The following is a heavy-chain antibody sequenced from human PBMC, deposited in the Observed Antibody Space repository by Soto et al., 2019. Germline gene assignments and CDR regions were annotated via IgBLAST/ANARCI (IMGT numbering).Heavy chain of an antibody. D-gene: IGHD2-2*01. CDR1: GYTYTGYY. V-gene: IGHV1-2*04. J-gene: IGHJ6*03. Sequence: GASVKVSCQASGYTYTGYYMHWVRQAPGQGLEWMGWINPNSGGTNYAQKFQGWVTMTRDTSISTAYMELSRLRSDDTAVYYCARGSPIVVVPAAISPSMDVWGKGTTVTVSS. CDR2: INPNSGGT. CDR3: ARGSPIVVVPAAISPSMDV.